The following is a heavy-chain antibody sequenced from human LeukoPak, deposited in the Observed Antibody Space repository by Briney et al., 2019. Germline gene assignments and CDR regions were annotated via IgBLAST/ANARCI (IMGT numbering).Heavy chain of an antibody. D-gene: IGHD3-10*01. J-gene: IGHJ2*01. CDR1: GYTFTDNY. Sequence: ASVKVSCKASGYTFTDNYMHWVRQAPGQGLEWMGWTNPNNGGTNYANNFQGRVTMTRDTSISTTYMELSGLTSDDTAVYYCARGVGSGWYFDLWGRGTLVTVSS. CDR3: ARGVGSGWYFDL. CDR2: TNPNNGGT. V-gene: IGHV1-2*02.